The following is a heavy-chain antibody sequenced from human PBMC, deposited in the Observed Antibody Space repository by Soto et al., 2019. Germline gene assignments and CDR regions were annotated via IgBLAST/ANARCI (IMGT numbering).Heavy chain of an antibody. CDR2: ISHDGSNK. V-gene: IGHV3-30*18. CDR1: GFSFSNYG. CDR3: AKDRAYCSTTSRSMRYYYGMDV. Sequence: GGSLRLSCAGTGFSFSNYGMHWVRQAPGKGLEWVAVISHDGSNKYYSDSVEGRFTISRDNSQKTLYLQVNSLRAEDTAVYFCAKDRAYCSTTSRSMRYYYGMDVWGQGTTVTVSS. J-gene: IGHJ6*02. D-gene: IGHD2-2*01.